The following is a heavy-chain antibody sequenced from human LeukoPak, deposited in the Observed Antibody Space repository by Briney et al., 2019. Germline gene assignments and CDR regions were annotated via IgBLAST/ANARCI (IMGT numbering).Heavy chain of an antibody. CDR2: IADAGT. D-gene: IGHD3-16*01. CDR3: ARNLGPFDV. J-gene: IGHJ3*01. V-gene: IGHV3-23*01. Sequence: PGGSLRLSCAASGFTFNDFAMTWVRQALGKGLEWVSTIADAGTYYADSVTGRFIISRDNSKNMLYLQLNSLRADDTAMYYCARNLGPFDVRGHGTMVTVSS. CDR1: GFTFNDFA.